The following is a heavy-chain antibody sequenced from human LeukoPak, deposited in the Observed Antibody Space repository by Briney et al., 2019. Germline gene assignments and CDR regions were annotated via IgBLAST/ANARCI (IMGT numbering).Heavy chain of an antibody. CDR2: INCGSGDT. Sequence: GASVNVSCKASGYTFTAYYMHWMRQAPGQGLEWMGWINCGSGDTNYAQKFQGWVTVTRDTSITTTYMEVTYLNSDDTALYYCVRGARATADTWGQGTQVTVSS. CDR3: VRGARATADT. J-gene: IGHJ5*02. V-gene: IGHV1-2*04. D-gene: IGHD1-26*01. CDR1: GYTFTAYY.